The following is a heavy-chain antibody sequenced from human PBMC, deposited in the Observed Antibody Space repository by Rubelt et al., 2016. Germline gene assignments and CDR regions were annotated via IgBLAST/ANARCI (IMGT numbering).Heavy chain of an antibody. CDR3: ARDRRTTVTSLSDLDY. Sequence: QVQLVQSGAEVKKPGSSVKVSCKASGGTFSSYAISWVRQAPGQGLEWMGGIIPILGIANYAQKFQGRVTITADESTSTAYMELSSLRSEDTAVYYCARDRRTTVTSLSDLDYWGQGTLVTVSS. V-gene: IGHV1-69*04. CDR1: GGTFSSYA. CDR2: IIPILGIA. J-gene: IGHJ4*02. D-gene: IGHD4-17*01.